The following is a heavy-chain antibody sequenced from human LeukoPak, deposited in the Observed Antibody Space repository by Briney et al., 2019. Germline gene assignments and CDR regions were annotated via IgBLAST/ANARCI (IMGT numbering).Heavy chain of an antibody. Sequence: SETLSLTCIVSGDSIATGGYYWGWIRQFPGKGLEWLGYIYHTGSTIYNPFLKSRLSMLVDSSKTQFSLHLNSVTAADTAVYFCARGGVVVTALRFDYWGQGALVTVSS. D-gene: IGHD2-21*02. V-gene: IGHV4-31*02. J-gene: IGHJ4*02. CDR3: ARGGVVVTALRFDY. CDR1: GDSIATGGYY. CDR2: IYHTGST.